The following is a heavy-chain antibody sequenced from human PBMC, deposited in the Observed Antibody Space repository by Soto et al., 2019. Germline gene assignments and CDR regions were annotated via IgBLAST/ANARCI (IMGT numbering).Heavy chain of an antibody. Sequence: QLQLQESGPGLVKPSETLSLTCTVSGGSISSGPYSWGWIRQPPGKGREWIGTFYHSGRTHPNPSLESRVTISVDASKNQFSLKVRSVTAADTAVYYCARLRGYCTIIGCNGDYAMDVWGRGTTVTVSS. J-gene: IGHJ6*02. D-gene: IGHD2-8*01. CDR3: ARLRGYCTIIGCNGDYAMDV. V-gene: IGHV4-39*01. CDR1: GGSISSGPYS. CDR2: FYHSGRT.